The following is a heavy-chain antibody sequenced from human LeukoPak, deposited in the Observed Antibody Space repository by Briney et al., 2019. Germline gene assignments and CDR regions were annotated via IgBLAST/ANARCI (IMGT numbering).Heavy chain of an antibody. V-gene: IGHV3-48*03. D-gene: IGHD5-12*01. Sequence: GGSLRLSRAASGFTLTSYEMNWVRPAPGKGLEWVSYICDSGGTIYYADSVKGRFTISRDHAKNSLYLQMNSLITEDTAVYYCASTRSGYLFDYWGQGTLVTVSS. CDR3: ASTRSGYLFDY. J-gene: IGHJ4*02. CDR2: ICDSGGTI. CDR1: GFTLTSYE.